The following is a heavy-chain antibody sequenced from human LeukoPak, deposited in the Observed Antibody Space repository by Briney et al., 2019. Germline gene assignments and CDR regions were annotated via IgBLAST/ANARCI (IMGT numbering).Heavy chain of an antibody. D-gene: IGHD5-18*01. CDR1: GYRFTSYW. CDR3: ARHGYSYGFFDY. J-gene: IGHJ4*02. Sequence: GESLKISCKGSGYRFTSYWIGWVRQMPGKGLEWMGIIYPGDSNIRYSPSFQGQVTISADKSISTAYLQWSSLKASDTALYYCARHGYSYGFFDYWGQGTLVTVSS. V-gene: IGHV5-51*01. CDR2: IYPGDSNI.